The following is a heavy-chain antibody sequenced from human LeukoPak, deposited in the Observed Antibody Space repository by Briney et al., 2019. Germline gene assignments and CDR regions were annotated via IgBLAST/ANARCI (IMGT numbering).Heavy chain of an antibody. CDR3: ARDPVTHPPYYYYYGMDV. CDR1: GYTLTELS. CDR2: FDPEDGET. D-gene: IGHD4-11*01. V-gene: IGHV1-24*01. Sequence: ASVKVSCKVSGYTLTELSMHWVRQAPGKGLEWMGGFDPEDGETIYAQKFQGRVTMTEDTSTDTAYMELSSLRSEDTAVYYCARDPVTHPPYYYYYGMDVWGQGTTVTVSS. J-gene: IGHJ6*02.